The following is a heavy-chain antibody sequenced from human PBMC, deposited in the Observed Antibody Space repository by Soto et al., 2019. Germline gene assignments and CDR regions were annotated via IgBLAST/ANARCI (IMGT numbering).Heavy chain of an antibody. CDR1: GGSISSGDYY. J-gene: IGHJ4*02. CDR2: IYYSGST. CDR3: ARVYRYYYDSSGYYLDY. D-gene: IGHD3-22*01. V-gene: IGHV4-30-4*02. Sequence: SDSLSLTXTVSGGSISSGDYYWSWIRQPPGKGLEWIGYIYYSGSTYYNPSLKSRVTISVDTSKNQFSLKLSSVTAADTAVYYCARVYRYYYDSSGYYLDYWGQGTLVTVSS.